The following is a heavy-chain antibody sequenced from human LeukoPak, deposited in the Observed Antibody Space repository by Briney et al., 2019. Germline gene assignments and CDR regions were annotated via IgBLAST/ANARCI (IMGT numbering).Heavy chain of an antibody. Sequence: GASVNVSCKASGYTFFSYDINWVRQATGQGLEWMGWMYPNCGNTGYAQKFQGRVTMTRNTSISTAYMELSSLRSEDTAVYYCAREFPVRGGDPWGQGTLVTVSS. CDR1: GYTFFSYD. CDR2: MYPNCGNT. D-gene: IGHD3-10*01. V-gene: IGHV1-8*01. CDR3: AREFPVRGGDP. J-gene: IGHJ5*02.